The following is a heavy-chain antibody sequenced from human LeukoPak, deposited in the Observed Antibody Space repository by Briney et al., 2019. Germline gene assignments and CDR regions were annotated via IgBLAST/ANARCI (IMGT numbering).Heavy chain of an antibody. CDR3: ARDGDYWGRVARWGY. CDR2: INHSGSA. Sequence: PSETLSLTCAVYGGSFSGYYWSWIRQPPGKGLEWLGEINHSGSANYNPSLKSRVTISVDTSKNQFSLKLSSVTAADTAVYYCARDGDYWGRVARWGYWGQGTLVTVSS. J-gene: IGHJ4*02. D-gene: IGHD4-17*01. CDR1: GGSFSGYY. V-gene: IGHV4-34*01.